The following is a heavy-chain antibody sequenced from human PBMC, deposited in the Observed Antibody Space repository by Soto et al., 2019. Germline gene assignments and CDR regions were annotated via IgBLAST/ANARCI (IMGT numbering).Heavy chain of an antibody. V-gene: IGHV4-31*03. CDR1: GGSISSGGYY. CDR3: ARDGDDILTGSDWFDP. CDR2: IYYSGST. Sequence: SETLSLTCTVSGGSISSGGYYWSWIRQHPGKGLEWIGYIYYSGSTYYNPSLKSRVTISVDTSKNQFSLKLSSVTAADTAVYYCARDGDDILTGSDWFDPWGQGTLVTVSS. J-gene: IGHJ5*02. D-gene: IGHD3-9*01.